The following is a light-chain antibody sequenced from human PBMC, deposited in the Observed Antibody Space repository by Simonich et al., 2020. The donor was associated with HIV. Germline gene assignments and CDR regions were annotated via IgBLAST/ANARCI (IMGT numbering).Light chain of an antibody. J-gene: IGLJ3*02. Sequence: QAVVTQEPSLTVSPGGTVTLTCGSSTGAVTSGHYPYWFQQKPGQAPRTLIYDRRKTHSWTPARFSGSLLGGKAALTLSGAQPEDEAEYYCLLSYSGAWVFGGGTKLTVL. CDR1: TGAVTSGHY. CDR3: LLSYSGAWV. V-gene: IGLV7-46*01. CDR2: DRR.